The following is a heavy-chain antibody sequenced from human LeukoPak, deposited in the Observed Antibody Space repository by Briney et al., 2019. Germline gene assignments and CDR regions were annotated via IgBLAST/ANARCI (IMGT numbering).Heavy chain of an antibody. CDR3: ARVQRVTMVRGVIKYVMDV. D-gene: IGHD3-10*01. CDR2: INPNSGGT. V-gene: IGHV1-2*02. CDR1: GYTFTGYY. J-gene: IGHJ6*02. Sequence: ASVTVSCKASGYTFTGYYMHWVRQAPGQGLEWLGWINPNSGGTNYTQKFQGRVTMTRDTSISTGYMELSRLKSDDTAVYYCARVQRVTMVRGVIKYVMDVGGQGTTVTVSS.